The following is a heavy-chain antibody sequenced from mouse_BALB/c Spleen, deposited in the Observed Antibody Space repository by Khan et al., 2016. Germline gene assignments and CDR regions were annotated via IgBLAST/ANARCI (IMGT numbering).Heavy chain of an antibody. CDR2: IHYSGST. V-gene: IGHV3-1*02. CDR1: GYSIPSHYS. J-gene: IGHJ2*01. D-gene: IGHD3-1*01. CDR3: ATSTSGYWDDFDY. Sequence: EVKLLESGPDLVKPSQSLSLTCTVTGYSIPSHYSWHWIRHFPGNKLEWMGYIHYSGSTNYNPSLKSRISITRDPSKNQFFLQLNSVTTEDTATYYCATSTSGYWDDFDYWGQGTTLTVSS.